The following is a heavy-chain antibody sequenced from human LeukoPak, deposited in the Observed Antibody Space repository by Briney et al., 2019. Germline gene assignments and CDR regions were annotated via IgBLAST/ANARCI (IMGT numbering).Heavy chain of an antibody. CDR1: GGSISSYY. V-gene: IGHV4-4*07. D-gene: IGHD6-19*01. CDR2: IYTSGST. CDR3: AREDYSSGWYFDY. Sequence: SETLSLTCTVSGGSISSYYWSWIRQPAGKGLEWIGRIYTSGSTNYNPSLKSRVTISVDTSKNQFSLKMNSVTAADTAVYYCAREDYSSGWYFDYWGQGALVTVSS. J-gene: IGHJ4*02.